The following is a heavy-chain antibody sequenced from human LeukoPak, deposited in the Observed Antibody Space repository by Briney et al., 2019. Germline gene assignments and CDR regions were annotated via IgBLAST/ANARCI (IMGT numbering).Heavy chain of an antibody. CDR1: GGSISSSSYY. Sequence: SETLSLTCTVSGGSISSSSYYWGWIRQPPGKGLEWIGSIYYSGSTNYNPSLKSRVTISVDTSKNQFSLKLSSVTAADTAVYYCARVLSSGWHANDYWGQGTQVTVSS. D-gene: IGHD6-19*01. V-gene: IGHV4-39*07. CDR2: IYYSGST. CDR3: ARVLSSGWHANDY. J-gene: IGHJ4*02.